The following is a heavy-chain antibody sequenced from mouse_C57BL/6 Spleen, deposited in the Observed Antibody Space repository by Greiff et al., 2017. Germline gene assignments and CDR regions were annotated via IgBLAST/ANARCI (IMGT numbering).Heavy chain of an antibody. CDR3: ARNCDYARDY. V-gene: IGHV1-64*01. CDR2: IHPNSGST. D-gene: IGHD4-1*01. CDR1: GYTFTSYW. Sequence: QVQLQQPGAELVKPGASVKLSCKASGYTFTSYWMHWVKQRPGQGLEWIGMIHPNSGSTNYNEKFKSKATLTVDKSSSPAYMQLSSLTSEDSAVYICARNCDYARDYWGQGTSVTVSS. J-gene: IGHJ4*01.